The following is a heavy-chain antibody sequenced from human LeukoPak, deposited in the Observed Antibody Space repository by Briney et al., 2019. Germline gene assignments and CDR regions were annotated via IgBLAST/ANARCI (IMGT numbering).Heavy chain of an antibody. CDR2: ISGSGGST. J-gene: IGHJ4*02. V-gene: IGHV3-23*01. Sequence: GGSLRLSCAASGFTFSSYAMSWVRQAPGKGLEWVSAISGSGGSTYYADSVKGRFTISRDNSKNTVYLQMNSLRAEDTAVYYCARDTPGSYVFDYWGQGTLVTVSS. CDR3: ARDTPGSYVFDY. D-gene: IGHD1-26*01. CDR1: GFTFSSYA.